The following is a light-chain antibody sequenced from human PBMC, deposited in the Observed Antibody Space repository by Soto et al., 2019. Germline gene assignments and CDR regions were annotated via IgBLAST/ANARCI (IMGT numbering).Light chain of an antibody. CDR2: GAS. V-gene: IGKV3-20*01. Sequence: ESVLTQSPGTLSLAPGERATLSCRASQSVSSTYLAWYQQKPGQAPRLLTDGASSRATGIPDRFSGSGSGTDFTLTISRLEHDDFAVYDCQHYGSLVLTFGGGTKVEIK. CDR3: QHYGSLVLT. CDR1: QSVSSTY. J-gene: IGKJ4*01.